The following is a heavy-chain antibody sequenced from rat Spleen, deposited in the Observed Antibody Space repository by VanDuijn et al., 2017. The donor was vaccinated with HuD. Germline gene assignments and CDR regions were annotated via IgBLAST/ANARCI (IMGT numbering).Heavy chain of an antibody. V-gene: IGHV3-1*01. Sequence: DVQLQESGPGLVKPSQSLSLTCSVTGYSITSNHWGWIRKFPGNKMECMGYISYSGSTTYNPSLKSRISITRDKSKNQFFLQLNSVTTEDTATYYCARYRNSMGLFDYWGQGLMVTVSS. CDR2: ISYSGST. CDR3: ARYRNSMGLFDY. CDR1: GYSITSNH. J-gene: IGHJ2*01. D-gene: IGHD1-7*01.